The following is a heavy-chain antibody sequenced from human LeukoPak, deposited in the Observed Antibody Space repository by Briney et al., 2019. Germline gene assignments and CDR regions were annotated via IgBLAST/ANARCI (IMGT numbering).Heavy chain of an antibody. D-gene: IGHD6-19*01. CDR2: IKQDGSEK. CDR3: ARESVAGMGRWFDP. V-gene: IGHV3-7*01. J-gene: IGHJ5*02. Sequence: GGSLRLSCAASGFTFRNYWMIWVRQAPGKGLEWVANIKQDGSEKYYVDSVKGRFTISRDNAKNSLYLQMNSLRAEDTAVYYCARESVAGMGRWFDPWGQGTLVTVSS. CDR1: GFTFRNYW.